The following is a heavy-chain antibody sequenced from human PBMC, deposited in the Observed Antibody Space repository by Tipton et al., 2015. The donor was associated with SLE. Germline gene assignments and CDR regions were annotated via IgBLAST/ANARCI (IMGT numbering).Heavy chain of an antibody. CDR1: GGSISSSDYY. CDR2: IYYTGST. V-gene: IGHV4-39*07. J-gene: IGHJ4*02. Sequence: TLSLTCTVSGGSISSSDYYWGWVRQPSGKGLEWIGSIYYTGSTYYNPSLKSRVTISVDTSKNQLSLKLTSVTAADTAVYYCASILNHAFDYWGQGTLVTVSS. D-gene: IGHD2-8*01. CDR3: ASILNHAFDY.